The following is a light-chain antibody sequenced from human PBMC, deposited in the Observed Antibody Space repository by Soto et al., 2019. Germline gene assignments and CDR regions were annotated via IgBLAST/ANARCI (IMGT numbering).Light chain of an antibody. CDR1: QSVSSN. CDR2: GAS. J-gene: IGKJ5*01. V-gene: IGKV3-15*01. CDR3: QQYNNWQVT. Sequence: EIVMTQSPATLSVSPGERATLSCRASQSVSSNLAWYQQQPGQAPRLLIYGASTRATGIPARFSGSGYGTEFTLTISSLQSEDFAVYYCQQYNNWQVTFGQGTRLEIK.